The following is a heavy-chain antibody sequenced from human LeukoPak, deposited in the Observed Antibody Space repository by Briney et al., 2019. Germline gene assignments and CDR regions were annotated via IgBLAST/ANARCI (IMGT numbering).Heavy chain of an antibody. CDR2: ISYDGSNK. CDR3: AREGQWLDSYYYYYMDV. V-gene: IGHV3-30*04. CDR1: GFTFSSYA. J-gene: IGHJ6*03. D-gene: IGHD6-19*01. Sequence: GGSLRLSCAASGFTFSSYAMHWVRQAPGKGLEWVAVISYDGSNKYYADSVKGRFTISRDNSKSTLYLQMNSLRAEDTAVYYCAREGQWLDSYYYYYMDVWGKGTTVTVSS.